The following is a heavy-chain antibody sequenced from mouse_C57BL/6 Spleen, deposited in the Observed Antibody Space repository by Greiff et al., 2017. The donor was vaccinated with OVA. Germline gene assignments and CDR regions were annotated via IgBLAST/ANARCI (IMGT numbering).Heavy chain of an antibody. J-gene: IGHJ4*01. Sequence: EVMLVESGGGLVQPKGSLKLSCAASGFSFNTYAMNWVRQAPGKGLEWVARIRSKSNNYATYYADSVKDRFTISRDDSESMLYLQMNNLKTEDTAMYYCVRGSNYVAMDYWGQGTSVTVSS. D-gene: IGHD2-5*01. CDR1: GFSFNTYA. CDR2: IRSKSNNYAT. V-gene: IGHV10-1*01. CDR3: VRGSNYVAMDY.